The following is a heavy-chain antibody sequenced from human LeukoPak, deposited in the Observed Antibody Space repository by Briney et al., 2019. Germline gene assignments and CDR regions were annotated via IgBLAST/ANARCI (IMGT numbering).Heavy chain of an antibody. V-gene: IGHV3-48*03. D-gene: IGHD3-16*01. CDR1: GFTFSSYE. CDR3: VSAYGGLLDY. Sequence: GGSLRFSCAASGFTFSSYEMNWVRQAPGKGLEWISYISSTSSSIYYADSVKGRFTISRDNAKNSVHLQMNSLRAEDTATYYCVSAYGGLLDYWGQGTLVTVSS. CDR2: ISSTSSSI. J-gene: IGHJ4*02.